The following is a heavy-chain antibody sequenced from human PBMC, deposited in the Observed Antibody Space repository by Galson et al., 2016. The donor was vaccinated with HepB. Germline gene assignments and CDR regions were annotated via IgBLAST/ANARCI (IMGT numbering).Heavy chain of an antibody. J-gene: IGHJ4*02. V-gene: IGHV3-23*01. D-gene: IGHD3-16*02. CDR2: ISRSGDST. Sequence: SLRLSCAASGFTFRNYGMTWVRQAPGKGLEVVSSISRSGDSTDYADSVKGRFTISRDNSKNTLSLQMNSLTADDTAIYYCAKDYVWGSYLLTHFDSWGQGTLVTVSS. CDR1: GFTFRNYG. CDR3: AKDYVWGSYLLTHFDS.